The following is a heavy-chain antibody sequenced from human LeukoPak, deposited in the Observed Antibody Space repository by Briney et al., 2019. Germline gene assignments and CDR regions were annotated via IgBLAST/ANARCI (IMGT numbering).Heavy chain of an antibody. CDR3: ARDPSYYDRGGFDY. V-gene: IGHV4-59*01. D-gene: IGHD3-22*01. J-gene: IGHJ4*02. Sequence: SETQSLTCTVSGGSISSYYWSWIRQPPGKGLEWIGYIYYSGSTNYNPSLKSRVTISVDTSKNQFSLKLSSVTAADTAVYYCARDPSYYDRGGFDYWGQGTLVTVSS. CDR1: GGSISSYY. CDR2: IYYSGST.